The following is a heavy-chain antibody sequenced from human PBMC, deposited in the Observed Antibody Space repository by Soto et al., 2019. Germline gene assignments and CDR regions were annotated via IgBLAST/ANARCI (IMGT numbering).Heavy chain of an antibody. Sequence: GGSLILSCASSGFTFSSYIMNLVRQAPGKGLEWVSYISSSSSTIYYADSVKGRFTISRDNAKNSLYLQMNSLRAEDTAVYYCASTYSPYYDFWSGPPIDYWGQGTLVTVSS. V-gene: IGHV3-48*01. CDR1: GFTFSSYI. J-gene: IGHJ4*02. D-gene: IGHD3-3*01. CDR3: ASTYSPYYDFWSGPPIDY. CDR2: ISSSSSTI.